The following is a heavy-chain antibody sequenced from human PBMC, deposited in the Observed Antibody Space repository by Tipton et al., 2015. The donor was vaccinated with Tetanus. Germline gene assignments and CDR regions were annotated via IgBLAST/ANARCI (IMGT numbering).Heavy chain of an antibody. CDR2: IYPGDSYS. Sequence: QSGAEVKQPGESLKISCKGSGYMFSSHWIGWVRQVPGQGLEWLGTIYPGDSYSTYSPSFEGQVTISVDRSIDTAYLQWSSLKASDTAIYYCARPLTSVAFGGFAFDVWGQGTLVTVSS. J-gene: IGHJ3*01. V-gene: IGHV5-51*01. CDR3: ARPLTSVAFGGFAFDV. D-gene: IGHD3-16*01. CDR1: GYMFSSHW.